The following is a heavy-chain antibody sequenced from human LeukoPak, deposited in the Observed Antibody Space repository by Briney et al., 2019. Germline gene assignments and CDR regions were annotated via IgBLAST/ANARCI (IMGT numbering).Heavy chain of an antibody. Sequence: GSLRLSCAASGFTVSTNYMSWVRQAPGKGLEWVSAISGSGGSTYFADSVKGRFTISRDNSKNTLYLQMNSLRAEDTAVYYCAKARYFDWLPDYWGQGTLVTVSS. J-gene: IGHJ4*02. V-gene: IGHV3-23*01. CDR3: AKARYFDWLPDY. CDR1: GFTVSTNY. CDR2: ISGSGGST. D-gene: IGHD3-9*01.